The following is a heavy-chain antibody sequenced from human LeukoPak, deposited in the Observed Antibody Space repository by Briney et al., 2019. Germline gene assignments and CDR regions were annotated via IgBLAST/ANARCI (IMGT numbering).Heavy chain of an antibody. CDR3: ARDSGTTGEVKFDP. CDR2: IYDSGST. V-gene: IGHV4-59*01. CDR1: GGSINNYY. Sequence: SETLSLTCTVPGGSINNYYWSWILQPPGKGLEWIGYIYDSGSTNYNPSLKSRVTTSLDTSKNQVSLELSSVTAADTAVYYCARDSGTTGEVKFDPWGQGTPVTVSS. D-gene: IGHD3-10*01. J-gene: IGHJ5*02.